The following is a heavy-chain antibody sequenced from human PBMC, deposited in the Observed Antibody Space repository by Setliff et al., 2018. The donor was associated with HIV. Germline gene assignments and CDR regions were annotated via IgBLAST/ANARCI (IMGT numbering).Heavy chain of an antibody. D-gene: IGHD3-22*01. CDR2: ISPIFGTA. Sequence: SVKVSCKTSGCIISWVRQAPGQGLEWMGRISPIFGTANYAQKFQGRVTITADKSTSTAYMDLSSLRSEDTAVYYCARASLGDSGSYYYSYWGQGTLVTVSS. CDR3: ARASLGDSGSYYYSY. J-gene: IGHJ4*02. CDR1: GCI. V-gene: IGHV1-69*06.